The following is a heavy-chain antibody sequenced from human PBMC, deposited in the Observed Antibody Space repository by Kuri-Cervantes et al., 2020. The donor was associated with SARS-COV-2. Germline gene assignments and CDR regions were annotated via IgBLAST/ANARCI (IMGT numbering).Heavy chain of an antibody. Sequence: SVKVSCKASGGTFSSYAISWVRQAPGQGLEWMGGIIPIFGTANYAQKFQGRVTITADESTSTVYMELTSLRSDDTAMYYCATTGIAVAGFVYWGQGTLVTVSS. J-gene: IGHJ4*02. D-gene: IGHD6-19*01. CDR1: GGTFSSYA. CDR2: IIPIFGTA. CDR3: ATTGIAVAGFVY. V-gene: IGHV1-69*13.